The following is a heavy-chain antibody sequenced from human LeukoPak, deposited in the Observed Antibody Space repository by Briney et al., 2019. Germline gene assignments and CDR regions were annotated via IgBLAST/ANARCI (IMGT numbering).Heavy chain of an antibody. V-gene: IGHV4-4*07. CDR2: IYTSGST. Sequence: PSETLSLTCTVSVRSISSYYRSWIPQPAGKGLEWIGRIYTSGSTNYNPSLKSRVTMSVDTSKNQFSLKLSSVTAADTAVYYCARELPAHYGDYPINYFDYWGQGTLVTVSS. J-gene: IGHJ4*02. D-gene: IGHD4-17*01. CDR1: VRSISSYY. CDR3: ARELPAHYGDYPINYFDY.